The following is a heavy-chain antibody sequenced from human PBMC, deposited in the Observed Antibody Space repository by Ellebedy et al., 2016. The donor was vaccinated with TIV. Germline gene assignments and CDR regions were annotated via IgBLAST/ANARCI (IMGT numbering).Heavy chain of an antibody. V-gene: IGHV4-59*12. J-gene: IGHJ4*02. D-gene: IGHD2-15*01. CDR1: GGSISSYY. CDR2: IYYSGST. CDR3: ARDRKGYCSGGSCYRFDY. Sequence: SETLSLTXTVSGGSISSYYWSWIRQPPGKGLEWIGYIYYSGSTNYNPSLKSRVTISVDTSKNQFSLKLSSVTAADTAVYYCARDRKGYCSGGSCYRFDYWGQGTLVTVSS.